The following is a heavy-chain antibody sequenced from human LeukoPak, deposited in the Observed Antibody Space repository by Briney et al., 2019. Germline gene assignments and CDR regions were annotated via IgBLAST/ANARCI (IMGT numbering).Heavy chain of an antibody. CDR2: ISYDGSNR. CDR3: AKRHDSSGYCLDN. Sequence: PGGSLRLSCAASGFTFSSYAMHWVRQAPGKGLEWVAAISYDGSNRYYADSVKGRFTISRDNSKNTLYLQMDSLRPEDTAVYYCAKRHDSSGYCLDNWGQGTLVTASS. CDR1: GFTFSSYA. V-gene: IGHV3-30-3*01. J-gene: IGHJ4*02. D-gene: IGHD3-22*01.